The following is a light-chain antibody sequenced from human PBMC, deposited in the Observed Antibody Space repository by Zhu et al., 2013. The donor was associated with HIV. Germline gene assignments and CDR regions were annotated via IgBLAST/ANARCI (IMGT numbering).Light chain of an antibody. CDR2: GAS. CDR1: QGVAIDS. V-gene: IGKV3-20*01. Sequence: DIVLTQSPGTLSLSPGDRATLSCRASQGVAIDSLAWYQQKPGQAPRLLIYGASSRATGIPDRFSGSGSGTDFTLTISRLEPEDFAVYYCQQYGSSPRTFGQGTKVEIK. CDR3: QQYGSSPRT. J-gene: IGKJ1*01.